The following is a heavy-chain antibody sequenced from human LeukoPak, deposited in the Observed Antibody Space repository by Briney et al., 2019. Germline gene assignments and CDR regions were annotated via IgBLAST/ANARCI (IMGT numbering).Heavy chain of an antibody. D-gene: IGHD6-13*01. CDR1: GFTFGDYA. CDR3: TRAGRGGAIAAAGTWLERDYYYYYYMDV. CDR2: IRSKAYGGTT. Sequence: GGSLRLSCTASGFTFGDYAMSWVRQAPGKGLEWVGFIRSKAYGGTTEYAASVKGRFTISRDDSKSIAYLQMNSLKTEDTAVYYCTRAGRGGAIAAAGTWLERDYYYYYYMDVWGKGTTVTVSS. V-gene: IGHV3-49*04. J-gene: IGHJ6*03.